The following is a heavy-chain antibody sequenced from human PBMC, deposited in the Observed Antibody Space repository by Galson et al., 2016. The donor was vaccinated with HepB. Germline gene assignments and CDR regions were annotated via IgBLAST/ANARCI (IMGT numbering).Heavy chain of an antibody. D-gene: IGHD1-26*01. V-gene: IGHV5-51*01. Sequence: QSGAEVKKPGESLKISCKTSGYNFSSSWIGWVRQAPGKGLEWMGNIHPVDSETHNSPSFQGQVTISADKSTSTVHLHWTRLKASDTAMYYCARLDLVGAIRFDNWGQGTLVTVSS. CDR2: IHPVDSET. CDR1: GYNFSSSW. J-gene: IGHJ4*02. CDR3: ARLDLVGAIRFDN.